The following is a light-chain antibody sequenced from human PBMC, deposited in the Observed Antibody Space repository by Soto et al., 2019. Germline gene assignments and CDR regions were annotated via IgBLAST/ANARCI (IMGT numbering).Light chain of an antibody. CDR2: GAS. CDR3: QQYGVSPLMFT. V-gene: IGKV3-20*01. CDR1: QSVSNNY. Sequence: EIVLVQSPGTLSLSPGERATLSCRASQSVSNNYLAWYQQKPGQAPRLLIYGASSRATGVPDRFSGSGTGTVFSLTISRLEPEDFAVYYCQQYGVSPLMFTFGQGNKVGVK. J-gene: IGKJ2*01.